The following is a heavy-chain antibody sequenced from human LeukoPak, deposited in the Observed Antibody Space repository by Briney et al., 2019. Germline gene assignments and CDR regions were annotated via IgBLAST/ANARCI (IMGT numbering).Heavy chain of an antibody. J-gene: IGHJ4*02. Sequence: PGGSLRLSCAASGFTFSNYGKSWVRQAPGKGLEWVSTINENAANTHYADSVKGRFTISRDNSKNTLLLQMNSLRADDTALYYCTKGDGGWYPIDYRGQGTLVIVSS. D-gene: IGHD6-19*01. CDR2: INENAANT. CDR3: TKGDGGWYPIDY. V-gene: IGHV3-23*01. CDR1: GFTFSNYG.